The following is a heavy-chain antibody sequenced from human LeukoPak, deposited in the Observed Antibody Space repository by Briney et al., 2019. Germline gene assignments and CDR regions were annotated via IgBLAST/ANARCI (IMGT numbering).Heavy chain of an antibody. CDR2: ISTTSSYI. CDR1: GFTFSSYS. J-gene: IGHJ3*02. Sequence: GGSLRLSCAASGFTFSSYSMNWVRQAPGKGLEWVSSISTTSSYIYYADSVKGRFTISRDNAKNSLYLQMNSLRAEDTAVYYYARDPLKRAFDIWGQGTMVTVSS. CDR3: ARDPLKRAFDI. V-gene: IGHV3-21*01.